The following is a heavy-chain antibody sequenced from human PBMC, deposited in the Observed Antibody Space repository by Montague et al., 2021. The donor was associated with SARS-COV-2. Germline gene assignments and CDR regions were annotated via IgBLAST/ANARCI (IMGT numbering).Heavy chain of an antibody. D-gene: IGHD3-10*01. CDR3: VRGAEEAHFAMDV. J-gene: IGHJ6*02. CDR1: GGSISDSNY. CDR2: LYRSGRV. V-gene: IGHV4-39*02. Sequence: SETLSLTCIVSGGSISDSNYWACIRQAPGKGLEWLGRLYRSGRVYSNQSLKSRVSITVDKSKNHFSLRLTSATAAETAVYYCVRGAEEAHFAMDVWGQGTTVTVSS.